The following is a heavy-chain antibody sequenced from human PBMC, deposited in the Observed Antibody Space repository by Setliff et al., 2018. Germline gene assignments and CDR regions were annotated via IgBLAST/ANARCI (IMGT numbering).Heavy chain of an antibody. CDR1: GASIRQTSYF. J-gene: IGHJ4*02. D-gene: IGHD3-3*01. V-gene: IGHV4-61*09. Sequence: PSETLSLTCAVSGASIRQTSYFWTWVRQPAGKGLEWIGHIYITGNPNVNPSLTSRVAMSLDNSGNQFSLNLQSVTAADTAVYYCTRLYYTSRALYFDIWGQGHPVTVS. CDR3: TRLYYTSRALYFDI. CDR2: IYITGNP.